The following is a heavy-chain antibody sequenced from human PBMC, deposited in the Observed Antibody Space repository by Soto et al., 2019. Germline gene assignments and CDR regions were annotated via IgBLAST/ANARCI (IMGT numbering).Heavy chain of an antibody. CDR3: ATLSNYYYGPLESAFDI. V-gene: IGHV4-59*01. CDR2: IYYSGST. J-gene: IGHJ3*02. Sequence: QVQLQESGPGLVKPSETLSLTCTVSGGSISSYYWSWIRQPPGKGLEWIGYIYYSGSTNYNPSLKSRVTRSVDTSKNQFSLKLSSVTAADTAVYYCATLSNYYYGPLESAFDIWGQGTMVTVSS. D-gene: IGHD3-10*01. CDR1: GGSISSYY.